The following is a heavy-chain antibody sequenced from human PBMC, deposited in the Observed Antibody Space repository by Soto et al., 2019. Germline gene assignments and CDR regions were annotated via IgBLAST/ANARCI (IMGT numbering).Heavy chain of an antibody. D-gene: IGHD2-21*02. CDR3: ARALKRYCGCDCYSLVGLSGMDV. V-gene: IGHV3-30-3*01. CDR1: GFTFSSYA. Sequence: GGSLRLSCAASGFTFSSYAMHWVRQAPGKGLEWVAVISYDGSNKYYADSVKGRFTISRDNSKNTLYLQMNSLRAEDKAVDYCARALKRYCGCDCYSLVGLSGMDVWGQGTTVTVSS. J-gene: IGHJ6*02. CDR2: ISYDGSNK.